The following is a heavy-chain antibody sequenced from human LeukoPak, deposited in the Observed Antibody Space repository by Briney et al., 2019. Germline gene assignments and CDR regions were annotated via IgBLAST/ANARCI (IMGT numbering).Heavy chain of an antibody. V-gene: IGHV1-18*01. Sequence: ASVKVSCKASGYTFTSYGISWVRQAPGRGLEWMGWISAYNGNTNYARKLQGRVTMTTDTSTSTAYMELRSLRSDDTAVYYCARDLNPAMVRGVIHIGLYWGQGTLVTVSS. D-gene: IGHD3-10*01. J-gene: IGHJ4*02. CDR2: ISAYNGNT. CDR1: GYTFTSYG. CDR3: ARDLNPAMVRGVIHIGLY.